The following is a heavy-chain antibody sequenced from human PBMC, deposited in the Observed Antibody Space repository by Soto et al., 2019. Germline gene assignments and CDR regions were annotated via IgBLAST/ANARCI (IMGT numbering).Heavy chain of an antibody. D-gene: IGHD5-12*01. V-gene: IGHV4-31*03. J-gene: IGHJ6*02. CDR2: IYYSGST. Sequence: PSETLSLTCTVSGGSISSGGYYWSWIRQHPGKGLEWIGYIYYSGSTYYNPSLKSRVTISVDTPKNQFSLKLSSVTAADTAVYYCARGVGTPDGYNWGYYYYGMDVWGQGTTVTVSS. CDR1: GGSISSGGYY. CDR3: ARGVGTPDGYNWGYYYYGMDV.